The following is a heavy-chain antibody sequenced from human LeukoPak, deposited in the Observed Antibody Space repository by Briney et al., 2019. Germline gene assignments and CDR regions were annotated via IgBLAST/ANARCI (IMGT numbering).Heavy chain of an antibody. V-gene: IGHV3-30*03. CDR2: ISYDGSNK. CDR3: ARKGSSGWYGDY. D-gene: IGHD6-19*01. Sequence: GGSLRLSCAASGFTFSSYGMHWVRQAPGKGLEWVAVISYDGSNKYYADSVKGRFTISRDNSKNTLYLQMNSLRAEDTADYYCARKGSSGWYGDYWGQGTLVTVSS. J-gene: IGHJ4*02. CDR1: GFTFSSYG.